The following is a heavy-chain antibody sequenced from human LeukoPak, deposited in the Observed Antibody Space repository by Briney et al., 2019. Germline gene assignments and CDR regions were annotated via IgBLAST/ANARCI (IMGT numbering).Heavy chain of an antibody. CDR2: IWYDGSNK. V-gene: IGHV3-33*01. CDR1: GFTFSSYG. D-gene: IGHD3-9*01. CDR3: ARKVGFEPWFDP. J-gene: IGHJ5*02. Sequence: GGSLRLSCAPSGFTFSSYGMHWVRQAPGKGLDWVAVIWYDGSNKYYADSVKGRFTISRDNSKNTLYLQMNSLRAEDTAVDYCARKVGFEPWFDPWGQGTLVTVSS.